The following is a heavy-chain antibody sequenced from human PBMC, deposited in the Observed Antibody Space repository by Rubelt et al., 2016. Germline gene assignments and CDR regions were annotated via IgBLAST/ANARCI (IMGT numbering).Heavy chain of an antibody. CDR3: ARFAIGGHSSGYLFDY. CDR1: GYTFTGYY. CDR2: INPNSGGT. J-gene: IGHJ4*02. V-gene: IGHV1-2*02. Sequence: QVQLLQSGAEVKKPGASVKVSCKASGYTFTGYYMHWVRQAPGQGLEWMGWINPNSGGTNYAQKFQGRVTMTRDTYISTAYMELSRLRSDDTAVYYCARFAIGGHSSGYLFDYWGQGTLVTVSS. D-gene: IGHD3-22*01.